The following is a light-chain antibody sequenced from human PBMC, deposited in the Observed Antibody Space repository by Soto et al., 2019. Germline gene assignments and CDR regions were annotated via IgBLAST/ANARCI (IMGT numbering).Light chain of an antibody. CDR3: HSYTTGGTYV. CDR2: GVS. CDR1: SRNIGSYNY. J-gene: IGLJ1*01. V-gene: IGLV2-14*01. Sequence: QSVLTQPASVSGSPGQSITISCTGTSRNIGSYNYVSWYQHHPGKAPKLIIYGVSHRPSGISNRFSGSKSGNTASLIISGLQADDETDYYCHSYTTGGTYVFGTGTKLTVL.